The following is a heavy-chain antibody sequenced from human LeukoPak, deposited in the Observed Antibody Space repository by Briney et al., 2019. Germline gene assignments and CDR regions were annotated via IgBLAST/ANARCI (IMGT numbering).Heavy chain of an antibody. V-gene: IGHV1-2*04. CDR1: GYTFTGHY. D-gene: IGHD1-7*01. CDR3: ARDGNWNYHPFDP. J-gene: IGHJ5*02. CDR2: LNPNTGGT. Sequence: ASVKVSCKASGYTFTGHYMHWVRQAPGQGLEWMGWLNPNTGGTNYAQKFQGWVTMTRDTSISTAYMELSRLRSDDTAVYYCARDGNWNYHPFDPWGQGTLVTVSS.